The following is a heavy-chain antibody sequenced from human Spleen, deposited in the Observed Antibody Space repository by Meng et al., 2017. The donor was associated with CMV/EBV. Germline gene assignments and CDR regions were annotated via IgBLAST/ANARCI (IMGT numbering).Heavy chain of an antibody. CDR2: INPNSGGT. Sequence: QGPLVQSGGEVKKPGASVKVSCKASGYTFTGYYMHWVRQAPGQGLEWMGWINPNSGGTNYAQKFQGRVTMTRDTSISTAYMELSRLRSDDTAVYYCARLRYYDFWSGYLGGDYWGQGTLVTVSS. V-gene: IGHV1-2*02. CDR3: ARLRYYDFWSGYLGGDY. J-gene: IGHJ4*02. CDR1: GYTFTGYY. D-gene: IGHD3-3*01.